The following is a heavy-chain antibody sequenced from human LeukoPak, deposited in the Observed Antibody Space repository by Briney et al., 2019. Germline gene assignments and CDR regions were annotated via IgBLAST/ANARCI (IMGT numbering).Heavy chain of an antibody. D-gene: IGHD5/OR15-5a*01. Sequence: GGSLRLSCAASGFTFSSYAMSWVRQTPGKGLEGVSAISGSGGSTYYADSVKGRFTISRDNSMYTLYLQMNSLRAEDTAVYYCANTPAMCLRLESFDYWGRGTLLTVPS. J-gene: IGHJ4*02. V-gene: IGHV3-23*01. CDR1: GFTFSSYA. CDR3: ANTPAMCLRLESFDY. CDR2: ISGSGGST.